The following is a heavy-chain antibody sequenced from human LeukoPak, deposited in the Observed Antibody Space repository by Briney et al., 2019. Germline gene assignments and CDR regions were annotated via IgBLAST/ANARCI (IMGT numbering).Heavy chain of an antibody. Sequence: SETLSLTCAVSGGSISSGGYSWSWTRQPPGKGLEWIGYIYHSGSTYYNPSLKSRVTISVDRPKNQFSLKLSSVTAADTAVYYCARGGRKNWFDPWGQGTLVTVSS. V-gene: IGHV4-30-2*01. CDR2: IYHSGST. CDR3: ARGGRKNWFDP. CDR1: GGSISSGGYS. J-gene: IGHJ5*02.